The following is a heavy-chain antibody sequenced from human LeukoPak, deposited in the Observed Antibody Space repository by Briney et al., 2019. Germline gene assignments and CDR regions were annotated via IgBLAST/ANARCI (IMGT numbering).Heavy chain of an antibody. CDR1: GFTFSSYA. CDR2: ISGSGGST. D-gene: IGHD6-19*01. V-gene: IGHV3-23*01. J-gene: IGHJ4*02. CDR3: ARLPPRYSSGFYYFDY. Sequence: GGSLRLSCAASGFTFSSYAMSWVRQAPGKGLEWVSAISGSGGSTYYADSVKGRFTISRDNSKNTLYLQMNSLRAEDTAVYYCARLPPRYSSGFYYFDYWGQGTLVTVSS.